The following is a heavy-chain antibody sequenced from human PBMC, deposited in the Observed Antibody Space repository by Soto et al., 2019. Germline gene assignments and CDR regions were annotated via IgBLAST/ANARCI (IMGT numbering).Heavy chain of an antibody. V-gene: IGHV1-18*01. CDR1: GYNFTSYG. CDR2: ISPHNDRT. Sequence: QVQLVQSGADVKKPGASVKVSCKASGYNFTSYGISWVRQAPGQGLEWMGWISPHNDRTKYARRFQDGVTRTTETPTSTVYMELGSLRSDDTAVYYCARDLYYSSGRYFDHDAFDIWGQGTVVTVSS. D-gene: IGHD6-19*01. CDR3: ARDLYYSSGRYFDHDAFDI. J-gene: IGHJ3*02.